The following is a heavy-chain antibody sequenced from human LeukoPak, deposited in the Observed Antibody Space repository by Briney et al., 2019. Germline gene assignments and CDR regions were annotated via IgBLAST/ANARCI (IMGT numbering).Heavy chain of an antibody. D-gene: IGHD3-22*01. CDR2: INWNGGST. CDR1: GFTFDDYG. Sequence: GGYLRLSCAASGFTFDDYGMSWVRQAPGKGLEWVSGINWNGGSTGYADSVKGRFTISRDNAKNSLYLQMNSLRAEDTALYYCARGYNYYDSSGYYVGGDRYYFDYWGQGTLVTVSS. V-gene: IGHV3-20*04. J-gene: IGHJ4*02. CDR3: ARGYNYYDSSGYYVGGDRYYFDY.